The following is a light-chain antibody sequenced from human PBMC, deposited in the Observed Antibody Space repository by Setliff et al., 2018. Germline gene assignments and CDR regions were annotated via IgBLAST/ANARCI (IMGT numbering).Light chain of an antibody. V-gene: IGLV2-14*01. CDR1: DSDVGGFNY. Sequence: QSVLAQPASVSGSPGQSITISCTGTDSDVGGFNYVSWYQLHPGKAPKVIIYDVTARPSGVSDRFSASKSGDTASLTISGLQPEDEADYYCNSYTTSGTVIFGGGTKVNVL. J-gene: IGLJ2*01. CDR3: NSYTTSGTVI. CDR2: DVT.